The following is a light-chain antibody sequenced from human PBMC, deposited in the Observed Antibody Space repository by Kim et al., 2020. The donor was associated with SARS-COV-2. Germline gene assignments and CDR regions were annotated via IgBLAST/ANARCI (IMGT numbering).Light chain of an antibody. V-gene: IGLV2-14*03. J-gene: IGLJ3*02. Sequence: GRLTTITCTGTSSGGGRYYHVSWYHQRPRTAPKLMIYDVNKRPSGASDRFAGSKSANTASLTISGLQAEDEAEYYCASFTSSTTWVFGGGTQLTVL. CDR3: ASFTSSTTWV. CDR1: SSGGGRYYH. CDR2: DVN.